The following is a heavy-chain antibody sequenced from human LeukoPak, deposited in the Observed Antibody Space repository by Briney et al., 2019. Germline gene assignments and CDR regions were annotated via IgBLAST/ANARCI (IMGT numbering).Heavy chain of an antibody. D-gene: IGHD5-24*01. CDR1: GGSISSYY. V-gene: IGHV4-4*07. CDR2: IYTSGST. Sequence: SETLSLTCTVSGGSISSYYWSWIRQPAGKGLEWIGRIYTSGSTNYNPSLKSRATMSVDTSKNHFSLRLTSVTAADTAVYYCARGGWLKSGDYFDYWGQGTLVTVSS. CDR3: ARGGWLKSGDYFDY. J-gene: IGHJ4*02.